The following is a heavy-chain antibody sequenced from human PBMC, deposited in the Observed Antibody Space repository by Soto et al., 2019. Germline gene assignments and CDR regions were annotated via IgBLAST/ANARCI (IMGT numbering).Heavy chain of an antibody. CDR3: AREVPAAMGGVPYYYMDV. V-gene: IGHV4-31*11. CDR2: IYYSGST. J-gene: IGHJ6*03. Sequence: QVQLQESGPGLLRPSQTLFLTCAVSGGSLSSGNFYWNWIRQHPGKGLGWIGYIYYSGSTYYNPPLNSRVTISVDTSNNQFSLKLGSVTAADTAVYYCAREVPAAMGGVPYYYMDVWGKGTTVTVSS. CDR1: GGSLSSGNFY. D-gene: IGHD2-2*01.